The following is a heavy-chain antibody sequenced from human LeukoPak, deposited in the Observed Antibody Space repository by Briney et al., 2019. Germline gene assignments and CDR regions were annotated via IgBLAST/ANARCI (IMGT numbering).Heavy chain of an antibody. J-gene: IGHJ4*02. Sequence: GGSLRLSCAASGFTFSSYGMHWVRQAPGKGLKWLAFIGYDGSNKYYADSVKGRFTISRDNSKNTLYLQMNSLRAEDTAVYYCARDSRQPYCGDDCEFHYHVDYWGQGTLVTVSS. CDR1: GFTFSSYG. D-gene: IGHD2-21*02. CDR2: IGYDGSNK. V-gene: IGHV3-30*02. CDR3: ARDSRQPYCGDDCEFHYHVDY.